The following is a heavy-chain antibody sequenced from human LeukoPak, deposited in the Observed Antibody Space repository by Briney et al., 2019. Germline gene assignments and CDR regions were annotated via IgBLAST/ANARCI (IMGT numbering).Heavy chain of an antibody. J-gene: IGHJ4*02. CDR1: GFTFSRSW. CDR3: AKLLGTAATFDY. V-gene: IGHV3-7*01. D-gene: IGHD2/OR15-2a*01. Sequence: PGGSLRLSCDASGFTFSRSWMSWVRQAPGKGLEWVASINPDGSQKHHVDSVKGRFTISRDNTTNSVYLQMNSLGGEDTAVYYCAKLLGTAATFDYWGQGPLLTVSS. CDR2: INPDGSQK.